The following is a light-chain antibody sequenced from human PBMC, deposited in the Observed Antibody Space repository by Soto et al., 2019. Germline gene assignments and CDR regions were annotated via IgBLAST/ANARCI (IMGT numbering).Light chain of an antibody. J-gene: IGKJ5*01. CDR1: QSILHSNGYTY. Sequence: DIVMCRSPLSLPVTPGEPASISCTASQSILHSNGYTYLGWYLQKRGQSPQLLIYLGSNRASEVPQRFSGSGSGTDVTLKIRRVEAGDVGFYYCIQAVMTFTFEQSTRLEIK. CDR2: LGS. CDR3: IQAVMTFT. V-gene: IGKV2-28*01.